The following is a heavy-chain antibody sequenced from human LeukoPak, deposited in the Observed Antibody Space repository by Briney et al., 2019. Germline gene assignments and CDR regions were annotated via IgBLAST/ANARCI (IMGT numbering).Heavy chain of an antibody. CDR3: ARGVQVWLMSQRYFDS. CDR2: IYYSGST. D-gene: IGHD3-10*01. Sequence: PSETLSLTCTVSGGSISSYYWSWIRQPPGKGLEWIGYIYYSGSTNYNPSLKSRVTISVDTSKNHFSLKLSSVTAADTAVYYCARGVQVWLMSQRYFDSWGQGTLVTVSS. CDR1: GGSISSYY. J-gene: IGHJ4*02. V-gene: IGHV4-59*01.